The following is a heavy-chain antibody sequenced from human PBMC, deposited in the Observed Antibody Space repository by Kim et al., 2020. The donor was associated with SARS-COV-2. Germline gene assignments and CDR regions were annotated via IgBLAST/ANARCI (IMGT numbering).Heavy chain of an antibody. CDR3: AKDIGVDDF. D-gene: IGHD2-15*01. V-gene: IGHV3-9*01. CDR1: GFTFGDSA. Sequence: GGSLRLSCAASGFTFGDSAMHWVRQAPGKGLEWVSGLSWNSGTVDYADSVKGRFTISRDNAKSSLYLQMNSLKTEDTASYYCAKDIGVDDFWGQGTLVTVSS. CDR2: LSWNSGTV. J-gene: IGHJ4*02.